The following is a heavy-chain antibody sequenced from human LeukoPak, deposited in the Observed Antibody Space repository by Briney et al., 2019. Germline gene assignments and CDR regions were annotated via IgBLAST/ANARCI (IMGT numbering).Heavy chain of an antibody. J-gene: IGHJ4*02. CDR3: ARVLRYFDWSHFDY. CDR1: GFTFSSYS. CDR2: IGRSGSTI. V-gene: IGHV3-48*01. Sequence: AGGSLRLSCAASGFTFSSYSMTWVRQAPGKGLEWVSYIGRSGSTIYYADSVKGRFTISRDNSKNTLYLQMNSLRAEDTAVYYCARVLRYFDWSHFDYWGQGTLVTVSS. D-gene: IGHD3-9*01.